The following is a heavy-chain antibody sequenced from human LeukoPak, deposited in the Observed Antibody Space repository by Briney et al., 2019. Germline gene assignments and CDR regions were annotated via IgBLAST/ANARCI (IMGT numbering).Heavy chain of an antibody. CDR2: IYKDGRT. CDR3: ARDVNSYAHCGH. V-gene: IGHV3-53*01. CDR1: GFTVNSNY. Sequence: GGSLRLSCAASGFTVNSNYMSWVRQAPGKGLERVSIIYKDGRTYYADPVKGRFTISRDNSRNMLYLQMNSLRAEDTAVYYCARDVNSYAHCGHWGQGTLVTVSS. J-gene: IGHJ4*02. D-gene: IGHD5-18*01.